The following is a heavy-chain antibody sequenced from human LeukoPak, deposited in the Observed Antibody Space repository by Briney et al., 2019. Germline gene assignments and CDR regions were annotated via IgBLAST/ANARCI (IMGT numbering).Heavy chain of an antibody. Sequence: GGSLRLSCAASGFTFSSYGMSWVRQAPGKGLEWVSAISGSGGSTYYADSVKGRFTISRDNSKNTLYLQMNSLRAEDTAVYYCAKDGIPITMVRGADYWGQGTLVTVSS. CDR1: GFTFSSYG. V-gene: IGHV3-23*01. CDR2: ISGSGGST. D-gene: IGHD3-10*01. J-gene: IGHJ4*02. CDR3: AKDGIPITMVRGADY.